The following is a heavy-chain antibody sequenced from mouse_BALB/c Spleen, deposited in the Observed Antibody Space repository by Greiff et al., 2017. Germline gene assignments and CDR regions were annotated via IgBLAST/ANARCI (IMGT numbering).Heavy chain of an antibody. Sequence: EVKLVESGPGLVKPSQSLSLTCTVTGYSITSDYAWNWIRQFPGNKLEWMGYISYSGSTSYNPSLKSRISITRDTSKNQFFLQLNSVTTEDTATYYCARSDYVWFAYWGQGTLVTVSA. CDR1: GYSITSDYA. J-gene: IGHJ3*01. V-gene: IGHV3-2*02. CDR3: ARSDYVWFAY. CDR2: ISYSGST. D-gene: IGHD2-4*01.